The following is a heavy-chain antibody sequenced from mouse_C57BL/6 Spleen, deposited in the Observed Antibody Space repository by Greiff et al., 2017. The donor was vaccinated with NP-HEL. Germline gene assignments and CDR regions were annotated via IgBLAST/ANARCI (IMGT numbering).Heavy chain of an antibody. D-gene: IGHD2-5*01. CDR2: ISSGGDYI. V-gene: IGHV5-9-1*02. CDR3: TRDQGGVSNYAFDY. Sequence: EVKLVESGEGLVKPGGSLKLSCAASGFTFSSYAMSWVRQTPEKRLEWVAYISSGGDYIYYADTVTGRFTISRDNARNTLYLQISSLKSEDTAMYYCTRDQGGVSNYAFDYWGQGTTLTVSS. CDR1: GFTFSSYA. J-gene: IGHJ2*01.